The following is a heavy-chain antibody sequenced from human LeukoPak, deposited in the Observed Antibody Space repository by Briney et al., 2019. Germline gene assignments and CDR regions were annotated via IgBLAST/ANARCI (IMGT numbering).Heavy chain of an antibody. J-gene: IGHJ4*02. CDR2: ISPSGGTT. Sequence: ASVKVSCKASGGTFSSYAISWVRQAPGQGLEWMAIISPSGGTTRYAQKFQGRVTMTRDTSTSTVYMELSSLRSEDTAVYYCARDARPSYDTSGYYFPGDYWGQGTLVTVSS. V-gene: IGHV1-46*01. CDR3: ARDARPSYDTSGYYFPGDY. CDR1: GGTFSSYA. D-gene: IGHD3-22*01.